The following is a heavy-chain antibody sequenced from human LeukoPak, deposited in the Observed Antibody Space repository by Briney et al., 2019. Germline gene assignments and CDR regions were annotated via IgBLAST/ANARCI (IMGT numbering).Heavy chain of an antibody. CDR2: INTDGSST. V-gene: IGHV3-74*01. CDR3: VRRYGSGSSYYFDY. D-gene: IGHD3-10*01. Sequence: GGSLRLSCAASGFTLSSYWMHWVRQALGKGLVWVSRINTDGSSTSYADSVKGRFTISRDNAKNTLYLQMNSLRAEDTAVYYCVRRYGSGSSYYFDYWGQGTLATFSS. J-gene: IGHJ4*02. CDR1: GFTLSSYW.